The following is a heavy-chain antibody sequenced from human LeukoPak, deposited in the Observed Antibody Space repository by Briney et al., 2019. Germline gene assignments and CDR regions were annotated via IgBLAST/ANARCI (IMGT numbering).Heavy chain of an antibody. CDR3: ARDQGYAYGSFDS. Sequence: PSETLSLTCTVSGGSVSSGGYYWSWIRQPPGKGLEWIGHIYNSGTTHYNPSLKNRVTISVDTSKNHLALRLSSVTAADTAVYYCARDQGYAYGSFDSWGQGTLVTVSS. CDR1: GGSVSSGGYY. CDR2: IYNSGTT. D-gene: IGHD5-18*01. J-gene: IGHJ4*02. V-gene: IGHV4-61*03.